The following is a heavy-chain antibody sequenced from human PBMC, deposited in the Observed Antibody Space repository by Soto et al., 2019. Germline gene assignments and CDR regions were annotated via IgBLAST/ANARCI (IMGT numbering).Heavy chain of an antibody. D-gene: IGHD5-18*01. CDR1: GYTFSNFG. CDR3: ASGKGYGFGWSSSSAMEV. J-gene: IGHJ6*02. V-gene: IGHV1-18*01. CDR2: ISGYNGNT. Sequence: SVKVSCKASGYTFSNFGLSWVRQAPGQGLEWMGWISGYNGNTNSAERFQGRVTMTTDTSTSTAYMEVRSLTSDDTAVYYCASGKGYGFGWSSSSAMEVWGQGTSDTVSS.